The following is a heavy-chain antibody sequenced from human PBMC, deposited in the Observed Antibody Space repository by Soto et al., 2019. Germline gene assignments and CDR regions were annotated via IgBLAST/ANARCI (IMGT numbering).Heavy chain of an antibody. J-gene: IGHJ4*02. CDR2: ISYDGINE. D-gene: IGHD3-16*02. CDR3: SGDRLRLGELSLIGYFDY. CDR1: GFTFTSYA. Sequence: QVQLVESGGSVVQPGRSLRLSCEASGFTFTSYAMHWVRQAPGKGLEWVAVISYDGINEYYADSVKGRFTISRDNSKNPLVLEMGRLGIEDTAVYYWSGDRLRLGELSLIGYFDYWGQGTLVTVSS. V-gene: IGHV3-30*15.